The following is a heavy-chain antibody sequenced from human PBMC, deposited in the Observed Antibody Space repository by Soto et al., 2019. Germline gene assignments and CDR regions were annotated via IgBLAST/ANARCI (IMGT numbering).Heavy chain of an antibody. Sequence: ASVKVSCKASGYTFTGYYMHWVRQAPGQGLEWMGWINPNSGGTNYAQKFQGWVTMTRDTSISTAYMELSRLRSNDTAVYYCARGFDLGNSSALSHWGQGTLVTVSS. D-gene: IGHD3-22*01. J-gene: IGHJ4*02. CDR3: ARGFDLGNSSALSH. CDR2: INPNSGGT. CDR1: GYTFTGYY. V-gene: IGHV1-2*04.